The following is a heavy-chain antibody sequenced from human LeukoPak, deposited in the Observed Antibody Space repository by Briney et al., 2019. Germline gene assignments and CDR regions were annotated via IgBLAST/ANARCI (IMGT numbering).Heavy chain of an antibody. Sequence: GGSLRLSCAASGFTFGSYAMHWVRQAPGKRLEWVAVISYDGSNKYYADSVKGRFTISRDNSKNTLYLQMNSLRAEDTAVYYCARDILAYCGGDCSFDYWGQGTLVTVSS. J-gene: IGHJ4*02. D-gene: IGHD2-21*02. CDR3: ARDILAYCGGDCSFDY. V-gene: IGHV3-30*04. CDR2: ISYDGSNK. CDR1: GFTFGSYA.